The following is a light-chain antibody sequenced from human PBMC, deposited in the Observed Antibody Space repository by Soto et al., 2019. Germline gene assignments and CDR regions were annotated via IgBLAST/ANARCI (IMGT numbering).Light chain of an antibody. CDR2: DNS. V-gene: IGLV1-40*01. CDR3: QTYDSRLSASI. CDR1: SPNIGSYYG. J-gene: IGLJ2*01. Sequence: QSVLTQPPSVSGAPGQKVTISCVGSSPNIGSYYGVHWYQQLPGAAPKLLIYDNSNRPSGVADRFSGSKSGTSASLAITGLQTDDEADYFCQTYDSRLSASIFGGGTKLTVL.